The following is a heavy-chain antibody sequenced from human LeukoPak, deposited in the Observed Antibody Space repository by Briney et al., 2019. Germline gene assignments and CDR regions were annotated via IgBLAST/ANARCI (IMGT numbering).Heavy chain of an antibody. CDR3: ARRRLNCSISCYKTDFDY. CDR2: INHSGST. J-gene: IGHJ4*02. Sequence: SETLSLTCAVYGGSFSGYYWSWIRQPPGKGLEWIGEINHSGSTNYNPSLKSRVTISVDTSKNQFSLKLSSVTAADTAVYYCARRRLNCSISCYKTDFDYWGQGTLVTVSS. V-gene: IGHV4-34*01. CDR1: GGSFSGYY. D-gene: IGHD2-2*02.